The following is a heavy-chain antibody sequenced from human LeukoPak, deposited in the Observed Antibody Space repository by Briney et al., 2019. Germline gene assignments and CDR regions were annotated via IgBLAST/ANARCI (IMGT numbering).Heavy chain of an antibody. CDR1: GFTFSDYY. Sequence: GGSLRLSCAASGFTFSDYYMSWIRQAPGKGLEWVSYISSSGSTIYYADSVKGRFTISRANAKNSLYLQMNSLRAEDTAVYYCARSPSGTMIRFDPWGQGTLVTVSS. CDR3: ARSPSGTMIRFDP. D-gene: IGHD3-22*01. J-gene: IGHJ5*02. V-gene: IGHV3-11*04. CDR2: ISSSGSTI.